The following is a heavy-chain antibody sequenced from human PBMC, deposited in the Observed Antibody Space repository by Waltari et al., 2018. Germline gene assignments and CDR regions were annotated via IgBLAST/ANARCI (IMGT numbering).Heavy chain of an antibody. CDR2: ISSNSRYK. Sequence: EVKVVQSGGGLVRPGGSLTLSCSASGFGFSSYTMDWVRQAPGKGLEWVSSISSNSRYKNYADSTKGRFTISRDNAKNSVYLLMNSLRVEDTAIYFCARPRAMGEIDHWGQGTLVAVSS. CDR3: ARPRAMGEIDH. D-gene: IGHD3-16*01. J-gene: IGHJ4*02. V-gene: IGHV3-21*01. CDR1: GFGFSSYT.